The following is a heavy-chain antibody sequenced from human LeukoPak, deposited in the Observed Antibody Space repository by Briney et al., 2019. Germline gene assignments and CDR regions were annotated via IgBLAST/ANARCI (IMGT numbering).Heavy chain of an antibody. Sequence: SETLSLTCTVSGGSISSSNYYWGWIRQPPGKGLEWIGSIYYSGSTYYNPSLKSRVTISVDTSENQFSLKLSSVTAADTAVYYCARNYYYGSGSHAFDIWGQGTMVTVSS. CDR1: GGSISSSNYY. D-gene: IGHD3-10*01. CDR2: IYYSGST. CDR3: ARNYYYGSGSHAFDI. J-gene: IGHJ3*02. V-gene: IGHV4-39*01.